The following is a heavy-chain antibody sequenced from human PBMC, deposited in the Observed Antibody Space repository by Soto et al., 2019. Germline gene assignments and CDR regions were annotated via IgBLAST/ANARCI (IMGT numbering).Heavy chain of an antibody. CDR3: AKGPREYSSGRRGSGVYFDY. J-gene: IGHJ4*02. V-gene: IGHV3-23*01. D-gene: IGHD6-19*01. CDR2: VSGSGGST. CDR1: GFTFSSYA. Sequence: EVQLLESGGGLVQPGGSLRLSCAASGFTFSSYAMSWVRQAPGKGLEWVSAVSGSGGSTYYADSVKGRFTISRDNSKNTLYLQMNGLRAEDTAVYYCAKGPREYSSGRRGSGVYFDYWGQGTLVTVSS.